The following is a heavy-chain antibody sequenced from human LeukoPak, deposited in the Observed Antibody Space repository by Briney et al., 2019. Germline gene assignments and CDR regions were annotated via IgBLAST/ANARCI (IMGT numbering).Heavy chain of an antibody. CDR1: GFTFSTYV. Sequence: PGGSLRHSCAASGFTFSTYVMHWVRQAPGKGLEWAAFIRYDGGNKYYADSVKGRFTISRDNSKNTLYLQMNSLRPEDTAVYYCATEGSVDAFDISGERATVTVSS. J-gene: IGHJ3*02. CDR3: ATEGSVDAFDI. D-gene: IGHD3-10*01. CDR2: IRYDGGNK. V-gene: IGHV3-30*02.